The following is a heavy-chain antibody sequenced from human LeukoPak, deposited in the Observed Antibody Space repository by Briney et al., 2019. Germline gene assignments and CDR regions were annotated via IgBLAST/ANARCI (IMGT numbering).Heavy chain of an antibody. D-gene: IGHD5-18*01. J-gene: IGHJ6*02. CDR1: GYTFTGYY. V-gene: IGHV1-2*06. Sequence: ASVKVSCKASGYTFTGYYMHWVRQAPGQGLEWMGRINPNSGGTNYAQKFQGRVTTTRDTSISTAYMELSRLRSDDTAVYYCARDGGYSYGYGMDVWGQGTTVTVSS. CDR2: INPNSGGT. CDR3: ARDGGYSYGYGMDV.